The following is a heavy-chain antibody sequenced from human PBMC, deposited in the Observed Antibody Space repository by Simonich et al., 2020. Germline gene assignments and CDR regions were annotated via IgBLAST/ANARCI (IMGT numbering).Heavy chain of an antibody. D-gene: IGHD2-15*01. J-gene: IGHJ4*02. CDR3: ARASRGTWWYYYFDY. Sequence: QVQLVQSGAEVKKPGASVKVSCKASGYTFTSYGIRWVRQAPGQGLEWMVRISADTSNNIYAQKLQGRDTMTTDTSTSTDYMGLRSLRSDDTAVYYCARASRGTWWYYYFDYWGQGTLVTVSS. CDR2: ISADTSNN. V-gene: IGHV1-18*01. CDR1: GYTFTSYG.